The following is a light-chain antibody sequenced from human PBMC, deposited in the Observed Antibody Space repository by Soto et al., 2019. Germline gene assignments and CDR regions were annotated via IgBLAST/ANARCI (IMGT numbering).Light chain of an antibody. CDR3: QQYNDWLWT. CDR1: QSVTYN. J-gene: IGKJ1*01. V-gene: IGKV3-15*01. Sequence: TILTQSPATLSASPGERVTLSCRATQSVTYNLAWYQQKPGQAPRLLIYGASTRATGIPARFSGRGSGTEFTLTITSLQSEDFAVYYCQQYNDWLWTFGQGTKVDIK. CDR2: GAS.